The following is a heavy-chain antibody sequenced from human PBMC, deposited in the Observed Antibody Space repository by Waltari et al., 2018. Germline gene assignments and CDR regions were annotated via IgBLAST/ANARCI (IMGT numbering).Heavy chain of an antibody. Sequence: QVQLVQSGAEVKKPGASVKVSCKASGYSFTAYFMDWVRQVPGQGLEWMGWINPNSGGTNYAQKFQGRVTMTRDTSISTVYMEVSRLTSDDTAVYYCAKHADHSSTDDYWGQGTLVTVSS. CDR3: AKHADHSSTDDY. D-gene: IGHD6-13*01. CDR2: INPNSGGT. J-gene: IGHJ4*02. CDR1: GYSFTAYF. V-gene: IGHV1-2*02.